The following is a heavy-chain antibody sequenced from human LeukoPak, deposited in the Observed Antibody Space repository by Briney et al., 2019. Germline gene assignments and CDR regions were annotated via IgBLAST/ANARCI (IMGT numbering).Heavy chain of an antibody. D-gene: IGHD2-15*01. CDR3: AASPQGSFYSPDY. Sequence: GGSLRLSCAASGFPFSIYAMSWVRQAPGKGLEWVSAISGAGVNTYYADSVKGRFTISRDNSKSTLCLQMNSLRAEDTAVYYCAASPQGSFYSPDYWGQGTLVTVSS. CDR2: ISGAGVNT. CDR1: GFPFSIYA. V-gene: IGHV3-23*01. J-gene: IGHJ4*02.